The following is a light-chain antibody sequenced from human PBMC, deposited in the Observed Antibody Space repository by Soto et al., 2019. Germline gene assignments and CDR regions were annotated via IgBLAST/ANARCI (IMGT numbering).Light chain of an antibody. CDR1: QSVLYSSNNKNY. CDR3: QQYYSTTLT. J-gene: IGKJ4*01. CDR2: WAS. Sequence: DIVMTQSPDSLAVSLGERATINCKSSQSVLYSSNNKNYLAWYQQKPGQPPKLLIYWASTRESGVPDRFSGSGSGTDFTLTTSSLQAEDVAVYYCQQYYSTTLTFGGGTKVDIK. V-gene: IGKV4-1*01.